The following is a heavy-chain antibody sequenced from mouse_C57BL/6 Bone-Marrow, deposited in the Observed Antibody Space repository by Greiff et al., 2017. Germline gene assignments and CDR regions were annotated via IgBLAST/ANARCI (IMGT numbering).Heavy chain of an antibody. CDR3: ARWGLDY. CDR1: GYTFTDYY. V-gene: IGHV1-19*01. CDR2: INPYNGGT. Sequence: VQLKQSGPVLVKPGASVKMSCKASGYTFTDYYMNWVKQSHGKSLEWIGVINPYNGGTSYNQKFKGKATLTVDKSSSTAYMELSSLTSEDSAVYYCARWGLDYWGQGTTLTVSS. J-gene: IGHJ2*01.